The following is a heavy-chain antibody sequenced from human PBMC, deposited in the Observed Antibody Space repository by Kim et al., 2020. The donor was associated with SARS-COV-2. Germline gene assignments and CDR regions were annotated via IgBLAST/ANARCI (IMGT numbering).Heavy chain of an antibody. V-gene: IGHV3-43*01. Sequence: GGSLRLSCAASGFTFDDYTMHWVRQAPGKGLEWVSLISWDGGSTYYADSVKGRFTISRDNSKNSLYLQMNSLRTEDTALYYCAKGYIAVAGTGDVAFDSWGPGTMVTLSS. CDR2: ISWDGGST. CDR3: AKGYIAVAGTGDVAFDS. CDR1: GFTFDDYT. D-gene: IGHD6-19*01. J-gene: IGHJ3*02.